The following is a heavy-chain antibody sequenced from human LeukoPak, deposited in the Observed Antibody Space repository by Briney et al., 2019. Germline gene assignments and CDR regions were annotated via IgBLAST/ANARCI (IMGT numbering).Heavy chain of an antibody. Sequence: SETLSLTCTVSGYSISSGYYWGWIRQPPGKGLEWIGSIYHSGSTYYNPSLKSRVTISVDTSKNQFSLKLSSVTAADTAVYYCARADASPYYDFWSGYYQSTEYYFDYWGQGTLVTVSS. CDR2: IYHSGST. J-gene: IGHJ4*02. V-gene: IGHV4-38-2*02. CDR3: ARADASPYYDFWSGYYQSTEYYFDY. D-gene: IGHD3-3*01. CDR1: GYSISSGYY.